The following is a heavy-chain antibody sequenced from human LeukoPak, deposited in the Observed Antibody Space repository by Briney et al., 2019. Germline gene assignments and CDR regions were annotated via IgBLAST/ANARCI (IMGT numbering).Heavy chain of an antibody. D-gene: IGHD3-3*01. CDR3: AREPYYDFWSGYYRVGSDAFDI. CDR1: GGSFSGFS. J-gene: IGHJ3*02. CDR2: INHSGST. V-gene: IGHV4-34*01. Sequence: SETLSLTCAVYGGSFSGFSWSWIRQPPGKGLEWIGEINHSGSTNYNPSLKSRVTISVDRSKNQFSLKLSSVTAADTAVYYCAREPYYDFWSGYYRVGSDAFDIWGQGTMVTVSS.